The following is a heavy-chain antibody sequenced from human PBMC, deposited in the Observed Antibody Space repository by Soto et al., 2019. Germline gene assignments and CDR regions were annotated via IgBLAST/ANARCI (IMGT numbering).Heavy chain of an antibody. V-gene: IGHV3-74*01. CDR1: GFAFNTYW. Sequence: PGGSLRLSCAASGFAFNTYWMHWVRQAPGKGLVWVSRINGDGSSTNYADSVKGRFTISSDNAKDTLYLQMNSLRGEDTAVYYCVRDRNWQLDDCWGQGTLVTVSS. J-gene: IGHJ4*02. CDR3: VRDRNWQLDDC. D-gene: IGHD1-1*01. CDR2: INGDGSST.